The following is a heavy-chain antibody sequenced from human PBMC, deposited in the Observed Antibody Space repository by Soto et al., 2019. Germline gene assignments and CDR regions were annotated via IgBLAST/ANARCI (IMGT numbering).Heavy chain of an antibody. J-gene: IGHJ4*02. CDR1: GLNFSNYG. V-gene: IGHV3-33*06. D-gene: IGHD6-19*01. CDR2: IWSDGSFE. CDR3: AKDDGTGWSVFDY. Sequence: GGSLRLSCAASGLNFSNYGMHWVRQAPGKGLEWVAVIWSDGSFEYYADSVKGRFTISRDNSKNTLYLQMNSLRAEDTALYYCAKDDGTGWSVFDYWGQGTLVTV.